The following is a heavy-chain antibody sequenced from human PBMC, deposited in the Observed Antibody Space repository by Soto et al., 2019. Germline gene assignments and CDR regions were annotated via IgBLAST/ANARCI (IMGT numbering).Heavy chain of an antibody. CDR3: ARDVGGTYYDNWFDC. Sequence: GGSLRLSCTASGFTFSSYAMSWVRQAPGKGLEWVSGISGMGGNTLYADSVGGRFTISRGNSKNPLYLQMNSLRDEDTAVYYCARDVGGTYYDNWFDCWGQGTMVTVSS. D-gene: IGHD1-26*01. J-gene: IGHJ4*02. V-gene: IGHV3-23*01. CDR2: ISGMGGNT. CDR1: GFTFSSYA.